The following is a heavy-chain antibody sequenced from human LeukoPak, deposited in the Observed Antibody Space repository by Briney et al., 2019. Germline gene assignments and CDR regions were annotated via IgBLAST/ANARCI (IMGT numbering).Heavy chain of an antibody. Sequence: GGSLRLSCAASGFTFSSYGMSWVRQAPGKGLEWVSAISGSGGSTYYADSVKGRFTISRDNSKNTLYLQMNSLRAEDTAVYYCARETYYDILTGSGGRAFDIWGQGTMVTVSS. D-gene: IGHD3-9*01. CDR1: GFTFSSYG. J-gene: IGHJ3*02. CDR3: ARETYYDILTGSGGRAFDI. V-gene: IGHV3-23*01. CDR2: ISGSGGST.